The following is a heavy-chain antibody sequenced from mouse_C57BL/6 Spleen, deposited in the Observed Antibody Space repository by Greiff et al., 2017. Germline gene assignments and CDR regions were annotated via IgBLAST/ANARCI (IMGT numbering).Heavy chain of an antibody. CDR3: ATGIITTVVPSWFAY. J-gene: IGHJ3*01. V-gene: IGHV1-80*01. D-gene: IGHD1-1*01. Sequence: QVQLQQSGAELVKPGASVKISCKASGYAFSSYWMNWVKQRPGKGLEWIGQIYPGDGDTNYNGKFKGKATLTADKSSSTAYMQRSSLTSEDSAVYFCATGIITTVVPSWFAYWGQGTLVTVSA. CDR2: IYPGDGDT. CDR1: GYAFSSYW.